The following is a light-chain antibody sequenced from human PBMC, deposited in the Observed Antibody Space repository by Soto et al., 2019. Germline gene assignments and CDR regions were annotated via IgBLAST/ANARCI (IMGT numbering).Light chain of an antibody. CDR1: SSDVGSYNL. Sequence: QSALTQPASVSGSPGQSITISCTGTSSDVGSYNLVSWYQQHPGKAPKLMIYEGSKRPSGVSNRFSGSKSGNTASLTISGLQPEDEADYYCCSYAGSSTHYVFGTGTKLTVL. CDR3: CSYAGSSTHYV. CDR2: EGS. V-gene: IGLV2-23*01. J-gene: IGLJ1*01.